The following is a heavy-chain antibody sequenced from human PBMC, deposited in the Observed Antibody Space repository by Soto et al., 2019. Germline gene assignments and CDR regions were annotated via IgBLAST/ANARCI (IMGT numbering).Heavy chain of an antibody. J-gene: IGHJ4*02. V-gene: IGHV4-4*02. CDR1: GGSISSNDW. D-gene: IGHD2-15*01. CDR2: IYHSGST. CDR3: ARREGDCRGGSCPYYHD. Sequence: QVQLQESGPGLVKPSETLSLTCTVSGGSISSNDWWSWVRQTPGKGLEWIGEIYHSGSTNYNPSLKSPVTLSLDKSKNPFFLSLNFVTAADTAVYYCARREGDCRGGSCPYYHDWGQGTLVTASS.